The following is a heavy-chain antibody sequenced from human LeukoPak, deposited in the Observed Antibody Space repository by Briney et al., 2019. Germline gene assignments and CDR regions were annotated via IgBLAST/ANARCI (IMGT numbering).Heavy chain of an antibody. CDR2: ISSSSSYI. CDR3: ARDSSIAYCGGDYYSGSLFDY. CDR1: GFTFSSYS. Sequence: GGSLRLSCAASGFTFSSYSMNWVRQAPGKGLEWVSSISSSSSYIYYADSVKGRFTISRDNAKNSLYLQMNSLRAEDTAVYYCARDSSIAYCGGDYYSGSLFDYWGQGTLVTVSS. J-gene: IGHJ4*02. V-gene: IGHV3-21*01. D-gene: IGHD2-21*02.